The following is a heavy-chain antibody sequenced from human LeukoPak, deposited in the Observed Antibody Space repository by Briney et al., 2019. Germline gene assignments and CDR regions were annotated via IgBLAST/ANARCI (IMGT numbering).Heavy chain of an antibody. CDR2: IYSVGST. CDR1: GFTVSRNY. D-gene: IGHD6-19*01. CDR3: AGILAPGIAVAGTYYYGMDV. J-gene: IGHJ6*02. V-gene: IGHV3-53*01. Sequence: GGSLTLSCAASGFTVSRNYMRWVGPAPGKGLEWVSVIYSVGSTYYAYSVKSRFTISRDNSKNTLYLQMNSLRAEDTAVYYCAGILAPGIAVAGTYYYGMDVWGQGTTVTVSS.